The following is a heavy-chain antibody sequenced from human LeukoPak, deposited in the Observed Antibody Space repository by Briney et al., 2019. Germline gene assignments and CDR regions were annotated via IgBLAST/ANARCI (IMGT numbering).Heavy chain of an antibody. V-gene: IGHV4-38-2*02. D-gene: IGHD6-13*01. CDR2: IFHGVTT. Sequence: SETLSLTCTVSGSSINTPYYWAWLRQPPGEGLEWIGNIFHGVTTFYNPSLMNRVAISVDTSKNQFSLKSTSVTAADTAVYYCARDATIAAPLMSWGQGTLVTVSS. J-gene: IGHJ4*02. CDR3: ARDATIAAPLMS. CDR1: GSSINTPYY.